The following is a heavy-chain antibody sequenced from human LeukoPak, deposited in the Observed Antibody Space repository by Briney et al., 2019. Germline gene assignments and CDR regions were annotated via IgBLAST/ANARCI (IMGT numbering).Heavy chain of an antibody. V-gene: IGHV1-2*02. Sequence: ASVKVSCKASGYTFTGYYMHWVRQAPGQGLEWMGWINPNSGGTNYAQKFQGRVTMTRDTSISTAYMELSRLRSDDTAVYYCARPYPKNYYYYYMDVWGKGTTVTVSS. CDR1: GYTFTGYY. CDR3: ARPYPKNYYYYYMDV. J-gene: IGHJ6*03. CDR2: INPNSGGT.